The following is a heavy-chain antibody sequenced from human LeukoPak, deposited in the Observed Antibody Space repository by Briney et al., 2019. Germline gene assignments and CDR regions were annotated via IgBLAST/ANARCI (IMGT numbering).Heavy chain of an antibody. J-gene: IGHJ4*02. CDR3: ARTDSSGYYHYGYYFDY. Sequence: SETLSLTCAVSGGSISSSNWWSWVRQPPGKGLEWIGEIYHSGSTNYNPSLKSRVTMSVDTSKNQFSLKLSSVTAADTAVYYCARTDSSGYYHYGYYFDYWGQGTLVTVSS. D-gene: IGHD3-22*01. V-gene: IGHV4-4*02. CDR1: GGSISSSNW. CDR2: IYHSGST.